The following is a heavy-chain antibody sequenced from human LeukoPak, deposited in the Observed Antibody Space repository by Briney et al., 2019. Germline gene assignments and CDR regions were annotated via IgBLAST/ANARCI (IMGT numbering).Heavy chain of an antibody. CDR1: GGSISSSSYY. V-gene: IGHV4-39*07. CDR2: IYFGGST. J-gene: IGHJ3*02. CDR3: ARTDIYYPYDTFDI. D-gene: IGHD1-26*01. Sequence: KTSETLSLTCIVSGGSISSSSYYWGWIRQSPGKGLEWIGNIYFGGSTYYNPSLKSRVTISIDTSKKHFSLKLSSVTAADTAVYYCARTDIYYPYDTFDIWGQGTMVTVSS.